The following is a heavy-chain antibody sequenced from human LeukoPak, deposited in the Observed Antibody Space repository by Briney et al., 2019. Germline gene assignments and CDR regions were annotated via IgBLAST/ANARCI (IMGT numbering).Heavy chain of an antibody. CDR1: GFTFSSYA. CDR2: ISYDGSNK. D-gene: IGHD3-22*01. J-gene: IGHJ4*02. CDR3: AKSDYYDSSGHPSSFEY. V-gene: IGHV3-30*04. Sequence: GRSLRLSCAASGFTFSSYAMHWVRQAPGKGLEWVAVISYDGSNKYYADSVKGRSTISRDNSKNTLYLQMNSLRAEDTAVYYCAKSDYYDSSGHPSSFEYWGQGTLVTVSS.